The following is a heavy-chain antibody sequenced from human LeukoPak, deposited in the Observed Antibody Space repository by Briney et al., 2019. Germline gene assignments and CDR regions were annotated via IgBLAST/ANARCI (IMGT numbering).Heavy chain of an antibody. CDR1: GGSISSYC. Sequence: PSETLSLTCTVSGGSISSYCWSWIRQPPGKGLEWIGYIYYSGSTNYNPSLKSRVTISVDTSKNQFSLKLSSVTAADTAVYYCARAYSGSYPLPHYFDYWGQGTLVTVSS. J-gene: IGHJ4*02. CDR2: IYYSGST. D-gene: IGHD1-26*01. V-gene: IGHV4-59*01. CDR3: ARAYSGSYPLPHYFDY.